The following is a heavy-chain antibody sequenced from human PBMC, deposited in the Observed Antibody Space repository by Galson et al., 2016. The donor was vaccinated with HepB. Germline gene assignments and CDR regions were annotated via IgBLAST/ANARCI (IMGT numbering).Heavy chain of an antibody. J-gene: IGHJ6*02. CDR2: ISAYIGNA. CDR1: GYTFTNYG. V-gene: IGHV1-18*01. D-gene: IGHD6-13*01. Sequence: SVKVSCKASGYTFTNYGLSWVRQAPGQGLEWMGWISAYIGNARYAQKLQGRVALTTDTSTSTAYMELSSLTSEDKAVYYCAKGRTASGSNGNYYYYGMDVWGQGTTVTVSS. CDR3: AKGRTASGSNGNYYYYGMDV.